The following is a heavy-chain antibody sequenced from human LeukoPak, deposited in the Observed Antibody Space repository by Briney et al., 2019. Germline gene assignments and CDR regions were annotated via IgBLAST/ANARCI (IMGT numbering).Heavy chain of an antibody. V-gene: IGHV4-4*07. J-gene: IGHJ6*04. Sequence: PSETPSLTCTVSGGSISSYFWSWIRQPAGKGLEWIGRIYTSGSTNYNPSLKSRVTMSVDTSKNQFSLKLSSVTAADTAVYYCAREGSSSWYTPAGYYYGMDAWGKGTTVTVSS. CDR2: IYTSGST. CDR1: GGSISSYF. D-gene: IGHD6-13*01. CDR3: AREGSSSWYTPAGYYYGMDA.